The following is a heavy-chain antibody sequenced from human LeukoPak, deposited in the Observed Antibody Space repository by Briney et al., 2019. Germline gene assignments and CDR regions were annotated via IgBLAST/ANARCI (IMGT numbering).Heavy chain of an antibody. V-gene: IGHV4-59*08. CDR2: IYYSGST. Sequence: SETLSPTCTVSGGSISSYYWSWIRQPPGKGLEWIGYIYYSGSTNYNPSLKSRVTISVDTSKNQFSLKLSSVTAADTAVYYCARGGGAARHYYYYGMDVWGQGTTVTVSS. CDR1: GGSISSYY. J-gene: IGHJ6*02. D-gene: IGHD6-6*01. CDR3: ARGGGAARHYYYYGMDV.